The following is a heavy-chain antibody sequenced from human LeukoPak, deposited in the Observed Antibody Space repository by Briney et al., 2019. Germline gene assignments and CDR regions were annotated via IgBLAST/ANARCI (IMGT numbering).Heavy chain of an antibody. CDR3: AKDFLYCGGDCYSPFDY. J-gene: IGHJ4*02. V-gene: IGHV3-30*18. D-gene: IGHD2-21*02. CDR2: ISYDGSNK. Sequence: PGGSLRLSCTASGFTFSSYGMHWVRQAPGKGLEWVAVISYDGSNKYYADSVKGRFAISRDNSKNTLYLQMNSLRAEDTAVYYCAKDFLYCGGDCYSPFDYWGQGTLVTVSS. CDR1: GFTFSSYG.